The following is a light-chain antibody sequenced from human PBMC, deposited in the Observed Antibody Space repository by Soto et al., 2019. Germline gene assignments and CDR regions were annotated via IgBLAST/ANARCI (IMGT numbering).Light chain of an antibody. CDR3: SSYTSSSTLSYV. CDR2: EVS. J-gene: IGLJ1*01. CDR1: SSDAGGYNY. V-gene: IGLV2-14*01. Sequence: QSALTQPASVSGSPGQSITISCTGTSSDAGGYNYVSWYQQHPGKAPKVIIYEVSNWPSGVANRFSGSKSGNTASLAISGLQAEDEADYYCSSYTSSSTLSYVFGTGTKVTVL.